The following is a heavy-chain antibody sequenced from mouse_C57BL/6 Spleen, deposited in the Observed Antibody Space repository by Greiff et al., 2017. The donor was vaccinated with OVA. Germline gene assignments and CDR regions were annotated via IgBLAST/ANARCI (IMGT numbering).Heavy chain of an antibody. CDR1: GYTFTSYW. CDR3: ARCGVYYSNHYFDY. J-gene: IGHJ2*01. Sequence: QVQLKQPGAELVKPGASVKMSCKASGYTFTSYWITWVKQRPGQGLEWIGDIYPGSGSTNYNEKFKSKATLTVDTSSSTAYMQLSSLTSEDSAVYYCARCGVYYSNHYFDYWGQGTTLTVSS. D-gene: IGHD2-5*01. CDR2: IYPGSGST. V-gene: IGHV1-55*01.